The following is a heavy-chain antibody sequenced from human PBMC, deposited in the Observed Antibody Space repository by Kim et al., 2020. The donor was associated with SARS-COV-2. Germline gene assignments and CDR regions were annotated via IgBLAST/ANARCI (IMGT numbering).Heavy chain of an antibody. CDR3: ARGLYSSSWYQNYYYYYM. J-gene: IGHJ6*03. CDR2: INHSGST. Sequence: SETLSLTCAVYGGSFSGYYWSWIRQPPGKGLEWIGEINHSGSTNYNPSLKSRVTISVDTSKNQFSLKLSSVTAADTAVYYCARGLYSSSWYQNYYYYYM. CDR1: GGSFSGYY. D-gene: IGHD6-13*01. V-gene: IGHV4-34*01.